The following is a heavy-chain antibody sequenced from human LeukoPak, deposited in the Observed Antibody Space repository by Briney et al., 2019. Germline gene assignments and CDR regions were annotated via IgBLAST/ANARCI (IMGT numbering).Heavy chain of an antibody. CDR2: INHSGST. CDR3: TRRQQPVKCGDYYYDTDV. Sequence: SETLSLTCAVYGGSFSGYYWSWIRQAPGKGLEWIGDINHSGSTKYNPSLKSRVTISVDTSKSLSTLKLNSVTAAYTAVYYCTRRQQPVKCGDYYYDTDVWGKGTTVTVSS. D-gene: IGHD6-13*01. V-gene: IGHV4-34*01. CDR1: GGSFSGYY. J-gene: IGHJ6*03.